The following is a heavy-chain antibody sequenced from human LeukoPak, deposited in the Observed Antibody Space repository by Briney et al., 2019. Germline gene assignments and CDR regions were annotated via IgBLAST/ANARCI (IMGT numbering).Heavy chain of an antibody. CDR3: ARQGSTTFDY. D-gene: IGHD6-13*01. J-gene: IGHJ4*02. CDR1: GGSISSYY. CDR2: IYYSGST. V-gene: IGHV4-59*01. Sequence: SETLSLTCTVSGGSISSYYWSWIRQPPGKGLEWIGYIYYSGSTNYNPSLKSRVTISVDTSKNQFSVKLSSVTAADTAVYYCARQGSTTFDYWGQGTLVTVSS.